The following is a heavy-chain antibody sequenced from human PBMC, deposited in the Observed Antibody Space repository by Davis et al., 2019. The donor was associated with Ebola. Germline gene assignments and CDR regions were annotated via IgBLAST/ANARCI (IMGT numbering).Heavy chain of an antibody. V-gene: IGHV5-51*01. CDR3: ARRVRRGDPGMDV. D-gene: IGHD4/OR15-4a*01. J-gene: IGHJ6*02. CDR2: FYPSDSSI. CDR1: GYNFPSYW. Sequence: GESLKISCKGSGYNFPSYWIAWVRQMPGKGLEWMGSFYPSDSSIRYSPSFHGQVTISADKSISTAYRQWSSLEASDTAMYFWARRVRRGDPGMDVWGQGTTVTVSS.